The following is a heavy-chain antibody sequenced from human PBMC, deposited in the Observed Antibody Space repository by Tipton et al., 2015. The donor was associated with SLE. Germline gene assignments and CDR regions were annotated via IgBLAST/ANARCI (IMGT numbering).Heavy chain of an antibody. CDR2: VFSSGTT. J-gene: IGHJ5*02. D-gene: IGHD2-8*02. CDR1: SGSVSSGAYY. V-gene: IGHV4-31*03. CDR3: ARLQGYCPGGSSEVDCNWFDP. Sequence: TLSLTCTVSSGSVSSGAYYWSWVRQHPGKGLEWIGYVFSSGTTYYNPSLQGRLSMSLDKSINTAYLQWRSLKASDTAVYYCARLQGYCPGGSSEVDCNWFDPWGQGTLVTVSS.